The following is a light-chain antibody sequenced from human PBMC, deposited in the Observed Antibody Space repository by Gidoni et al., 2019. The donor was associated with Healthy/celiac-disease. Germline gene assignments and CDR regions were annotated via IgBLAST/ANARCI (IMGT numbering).Light chain of an antibody. V-gene: IGKV3-11*01. CDR1: QSVSSY. J-gene: IGKJ2*01. CDR3: QQRSNWPRRT. CDR2: DAS. Sequence: EIVLTQSPATLSLSPGERATLSCRASQSVSSYLAWYQQKPGQAPRLLIYDASNRATGIPARFSGSGSGTDFTLTISSLEPEDFAVYYCQQRSNWPRRTFXXXTKLEIK.